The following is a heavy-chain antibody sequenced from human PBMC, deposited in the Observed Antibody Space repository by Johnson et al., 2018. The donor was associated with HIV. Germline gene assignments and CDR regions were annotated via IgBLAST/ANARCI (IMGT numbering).Heavy chain of an antibody. D-gene: IGHD2-2*01. CDR1: GFTFSSYA. CDR3: TTDPPSWYGAFDI. Sequence: QVQLVESGGGVVQPGRSLRLSCAASGFTFSSYAMHWVRQAPGKGLEWVAVISYDGSNKFYADSVKGRFTISRDNSKNTLYLQMNSLRAADTAVYYCTTDPPSWYGAFDIWGQGTMVTVSS. CDR2: ISYDGSNK. J-gene: IGHJ3*02. V-gene: IGHV3-30*04.